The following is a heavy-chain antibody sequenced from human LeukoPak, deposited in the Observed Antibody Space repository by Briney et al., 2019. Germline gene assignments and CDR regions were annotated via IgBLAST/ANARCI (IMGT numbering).Heavy chain of an antibody. J-gene: IGHJ6*02. V-gene: IGHV1-69*04. Sequence: SVKVSCKAYGGTFSSYAISWVRQAPGQGLEWMGRIIPILGIANYAQEFQGRVTITADNSTSTAYMELSSLRSEDTAVYYCARDLGGSRYYYGMDVWGQGTTVTVSS. D-gene: IGHD2-15*01. CDR3: ARDLGGSRYYYGMDV. CDR2: IIPILGIA. CDR1: GGTFSSYA.